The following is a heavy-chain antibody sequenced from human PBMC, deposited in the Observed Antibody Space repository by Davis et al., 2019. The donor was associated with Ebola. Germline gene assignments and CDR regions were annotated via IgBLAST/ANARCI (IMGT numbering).Heavy chain of an antibody. J-gene: IGHJ4*02. D-gene: IGHD5-18*01. V-gene: IGHV4-59*06. CDR2: IYHSGST. CDR1: GGSISSYY. CDR3: ARGNVDTAMVWSYYFDY. Sequence: PSETLSLTCTVSGGSISSYYWSWIRQPAGKGLEWIGYIYHSGSTYYDPSLKSRVTISVDTSKNQFSLKLSSVTAADTAVYYCARGNVDTAMVWSYYFDYWGQGTLVTVSS.